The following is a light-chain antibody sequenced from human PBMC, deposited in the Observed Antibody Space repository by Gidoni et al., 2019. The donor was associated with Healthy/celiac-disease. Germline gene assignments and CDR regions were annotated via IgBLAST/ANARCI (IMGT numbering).Light chain of an antibody. Sequence: DIQMTQSPSSLSASVGDRVTITCRASQSISTYLTWYQQKPGKAPKLLVYAASSLQSGGPSRFSGSGSGTDFTFNCCSLQPEDFATYYWQQSYSSPRTFGQGTQVETK. CDR3: QQSYSSPRT. CDR1: QSISTY. V-gene: IGKV1-39*01. CDR2: AAS. J-gene: IGKJ1*01.